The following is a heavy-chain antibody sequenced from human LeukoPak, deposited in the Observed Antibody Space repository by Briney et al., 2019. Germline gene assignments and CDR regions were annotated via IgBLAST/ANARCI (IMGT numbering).Heavy chain of an antibody. Sequence: GESLKISCKVSGYSSTNYWIAWVRQMPGKGLEWMGIVFPADSDTRYSPSFQGQVTISADKSINTAYLQWNSLKASDTAIYYCARYDGGATADFWGQGTLVTVSS. V-gene: IGHV5-51*01. D-gene: IGHD1-26*01. J-gene: IGHJ4*02. CDR3: ARYDGGATADF. CDR2: VFPADSDT. CDR1: GYSSTNYW.